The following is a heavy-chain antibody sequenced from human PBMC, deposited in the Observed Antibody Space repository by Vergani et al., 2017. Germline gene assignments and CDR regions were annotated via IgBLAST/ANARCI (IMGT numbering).Heavy chain of an antibody. CDR1: GGSISSGGYS. CDR2: IYHSGST. Sequence: QVQLQESGSGLVKPSQTLSLTCAVSGGSISSGGYSWSWIRQPPGKGLEWIGYIYHSGSTYYNPSLKSRVTISVDRSKNQFSLKLSSVTAADTAVYYCARGAPGYCSSTSCYTSWFDPWGQGTLVTVSS. D-gene: IGHD2-2*02. J-gene: IGHJ5*02. V-gene: IGHV4-30-2*01. CDR3: ARGAPGYCSSTSCYTSWFDP.